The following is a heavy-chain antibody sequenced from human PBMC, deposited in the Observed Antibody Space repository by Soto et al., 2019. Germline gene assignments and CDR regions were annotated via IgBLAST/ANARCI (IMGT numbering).Heavy chain of an antibody. CDR3: AREDMSGTYYFDY. CDR1: GAPVSSETHF. J-gene: IGHJ4*02. Sequence: SETLSLTCTVSGAPVSSETHFWTWIRQPPGKGLEWIGYMYYSGITNSNPALKSRVTLSVDRSRNQFSLSLNSVTAADTAVYYCAREDMSGTYYFDYWRPRTQVTVSS. D-gene: IGHD1-26*01. CDR2: MYYSGIT. V-gene: IGHV4-61*01.